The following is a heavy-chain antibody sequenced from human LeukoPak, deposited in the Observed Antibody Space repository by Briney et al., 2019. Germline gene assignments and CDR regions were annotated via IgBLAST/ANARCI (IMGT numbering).Heavy chain of an antibody. D-gene: IGHD6-6*01. CDR3: AGDAGIAARAAADY. CDR2: INPNSGGT. V-gene: IGHV1-2*02. CDR1: GYTFTGYY. Sequence: ASVKVSCKASGYTFTGYYMHWVRQAPGQGLEWMGWINPNSGGTNYAQKFQGRVTMTRDTSISTAYMELSRLRSDDTAVYYCAGDAGIAARAAADYWGQGTLVTVSS. J-gene: IGHJ4*02.